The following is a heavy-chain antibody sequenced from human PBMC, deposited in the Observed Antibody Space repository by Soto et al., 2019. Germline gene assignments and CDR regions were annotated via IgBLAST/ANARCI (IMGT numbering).Heavy chain of an antibody. V-gene: IGHV4-31*03. J-gene: IGHJ6*02. CDR2: IYYSGET. CDR3: ARYRGGENYYYGMDV. D-gene: IGHD3-16*01. Sequence: KPSETLSLTCSASGGSIVSSGHYWNWIRHLPGKGLEWIGYIYYSGETPYNPSLKSRLTISVDTSENQFSLTLRSVTAADTAVYFCARYRGGENYYYGMDVWRLGTTVTVSS. CDR1: GGSIVSSGHY.